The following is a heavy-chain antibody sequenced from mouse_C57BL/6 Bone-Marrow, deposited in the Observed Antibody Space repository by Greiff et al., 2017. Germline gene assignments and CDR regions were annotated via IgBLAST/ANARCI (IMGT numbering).Heavy chain of an antibody. CDR1: GYTFTSYW. J-gene: IGHJ2*01. CDR3: ARRGLRRRRRVGYYFDY. D-gene: IGHD2-4*01. CDR2: IDPSDSET. Sequence: QVQLQQPGAELVRPGSSVKLSCKASGYTFTSYWMHWVKQRPIQGLEWIGNIDPSDSETHYNQKFKDKATLTVDKSSSTAYMQLSSLTSEDSAVYYCARRGLRRRRRVGYYFDYWGQGTTLTVSS. V-gene: IGHV1-52*01.